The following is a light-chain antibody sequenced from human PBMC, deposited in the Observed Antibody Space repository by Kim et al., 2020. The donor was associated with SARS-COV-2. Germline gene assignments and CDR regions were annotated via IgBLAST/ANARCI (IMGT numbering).Light chain of an antibody. Sequence: QSALTQPASVSGSPGQSITISCTGTSSDVGGYDFVSWYQQHPGKAPKLMIYDVTNRPSGVSNRFSGSKSGNTASLTISGLQAEDEADYYCGSHRSGDSYVFGTGTKVTVL. J-gene: IGLJ1*01. CDR2: DVT. CDR1: SSDVGGYDF. CDR3: GSHRSGDSYV. V-gene: IGLV2-14*01.